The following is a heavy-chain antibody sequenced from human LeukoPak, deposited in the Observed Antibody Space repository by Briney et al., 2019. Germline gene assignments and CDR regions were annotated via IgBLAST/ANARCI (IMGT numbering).Heavy chain of an antibody. CDR3: ARSDGGIAAAFGFDP. D-gene: IGHD6-13*01. J-gene: IGHJ5*02. V-gene: IGHV4-39*01. CDR2: IYYSGST. Sequence: SQTLSLTCTVSGGSISSGSYYWSWIRQPAGKGLEWIGSIYYSGSTYYNPSLKSRVTISVDTSKNQFSLKLSSVTAADTAVYYCARSDGGIAAAFGFDPWGQGTLVTVSS. CDR1: GGSISSGSYY.